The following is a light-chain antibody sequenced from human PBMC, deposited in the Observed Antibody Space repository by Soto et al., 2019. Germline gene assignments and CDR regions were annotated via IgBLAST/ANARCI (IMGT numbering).Light chain of an antibody. J-gene: IGKJ1*01. CDR3: QQYANSPKT. CDR2: GAS. V-gene: IGKV3-20*01. Sequence: EIVLTQSPGTLSLSPGERATLSCRASQSVSSSNLAWYQQKGGQPPKLLIYGASTRATGIPDRFSGSGSGTDFTLTISRLEPEDFAVYYCQQYANSPKTFGQGTKVEIK. CDR1: QSVSSSN.